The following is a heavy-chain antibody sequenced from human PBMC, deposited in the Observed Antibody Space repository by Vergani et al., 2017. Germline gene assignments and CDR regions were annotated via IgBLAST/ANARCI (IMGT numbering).Heavy chain of an antibody. CDR1: GGSFSGYY. J-gene: IGHJ4*02. Sequence: QVQLQQWGAGLLKPSETLSLTCAVYGGSFSGYYWSWIRQPPGKGLEWIGEINHSGSTNYNPSLKSRVTISVDTSKNQYSLKLSSVTAADTAVYYWARGDTGGIVATISFDYWGQGTLVTVSS. CDR2: INHSGST. V-gene: IGHV4-34*01. CDR3: ARGDTGGIVATISFDY. D-gene: IGHD5-12*01.